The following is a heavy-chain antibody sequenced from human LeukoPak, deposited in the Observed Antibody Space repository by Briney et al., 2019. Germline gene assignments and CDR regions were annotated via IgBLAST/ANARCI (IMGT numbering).Heavy chain of an antibody. CDR3: ARIIRFSPGIDP. D-gene: IGHD3-3*01. CDR2: IYHSGST. J-gene: IGHJ5*02. V-gene: IGHV4-30-2*01. CDR1: GGSISSGGYY. Sequence: SETLSLTCTVSGGSISSGGYYWSWIRQPPGKGLEWIGYIYHSGSTYYNPSLKSRVTISVDRSKNQFSLKLSSVTAADTAVYYCARIIRFSPGIDPWGQGTLVTVSS.